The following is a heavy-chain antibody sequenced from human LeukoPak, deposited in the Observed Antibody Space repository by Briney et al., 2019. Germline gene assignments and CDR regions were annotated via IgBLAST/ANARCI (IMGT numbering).Heavy chain of an antibody. J-gene: IGHJ4*02. V-gene: IGHV3-23*01. Sequence: GGSLRLSCAASGFTFSSYAMSWVRQAPGKGLEWVSAISGSGGSTYYADSVKGRFTISRDNAKSSLYLQMNSLRAEDTAVYYCARGTLNIPGEHGAFDYWGQGTLVTVSS. CDR2: ISGSGGST. CDR3: ARGTLNIPGEHGAFDY. CDR1: GFTFSSYA. D-gene: IGHD1-14*01.